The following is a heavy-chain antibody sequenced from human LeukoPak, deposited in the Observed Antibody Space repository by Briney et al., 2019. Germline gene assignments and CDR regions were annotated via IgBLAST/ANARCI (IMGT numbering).Heavy chain of an antibody. Sequence: SVKVSCKASGGTFSSYAISWVRQAPGQGLEWMGGIIPIFGTANYAQKLQGRVTITTDESTSTAYMELSSLRSEDTAVYYCARRSRHYDFWSGYDPYYYYMDVWGKGTTVTVSS. D-gene: IGHD3-3*01. J-gene: IGHJ6*03. V-gene: IGHV1-69*05. CDR3: ARRSRHYDFWSGYDPYYYYMDV. CDR1: GGTFSSYA. CDR2: IIPIFGTA.